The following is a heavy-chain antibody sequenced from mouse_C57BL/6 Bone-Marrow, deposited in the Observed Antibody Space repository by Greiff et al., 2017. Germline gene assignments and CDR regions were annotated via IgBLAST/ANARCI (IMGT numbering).Heavy chain of an antibody. V-gene: IGHV1-52*01. Sequence: QVQLQQPGAELVRPGSSVKLSCKASGYTFTSYWMHWVKQRPIQGLEWIGNIDPSDSEPHYNQKFKDKATLTVDKSSSTAYMQLSSLTSEDSAVYYCARRGYWYFDVWGTGTTVTVSS. J-gene: IGHJ1*03. CDR2: IDPSDSEP. CDR3: ARRGYWYFDV. CDR1: GYTFTSYW.